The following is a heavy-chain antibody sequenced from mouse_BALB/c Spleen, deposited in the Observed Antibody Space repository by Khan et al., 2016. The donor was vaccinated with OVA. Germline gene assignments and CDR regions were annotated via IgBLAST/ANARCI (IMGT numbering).Heavy chain of an antibody. CDR1: GYTFTSYW. D-gene: IGHD2-12*01. CDR3: TRWSYWFAY. J-gene: IGHJ3*01. CDR2: IYPGSGST. V-gene: IGHV1S22*01. Sequence: LQQPGSELVRPGASVKLSCKASGYTFTSYWMHWVKQRPGQGLEWIGDIYPGSGSTNYDEKFKSKATLTVDTSSSTAYMQLSSLTSEDSAVXDWTRWSYWFAYWGQGTLVTVSA.